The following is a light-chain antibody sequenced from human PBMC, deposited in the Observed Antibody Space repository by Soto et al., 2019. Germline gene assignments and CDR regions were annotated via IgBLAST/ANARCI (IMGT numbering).Light chain of an antibody. CDR3: QQRSEGLT. Sequence: EIVLTQSPATLSLSPGERATLSCRASQNVNNDLAWYQQKPGQAPRLLIYDIFNRATGIPARFSGSGSGTDFTLTISSLEPEDFAVYYCQQRSEGLTFGGGTKVEIK. V-gene: IGKV3-11*01. CDR1: QNVNND. J-gene: IGKJ4*01. CDR2: DIF.